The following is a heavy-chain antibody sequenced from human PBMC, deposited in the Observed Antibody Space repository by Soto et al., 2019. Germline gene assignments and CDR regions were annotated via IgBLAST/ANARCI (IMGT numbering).Heavy chain of an antibody. CDR2: IYYSGST. J-gene: IGHJ6*02. V-gene: IGHV4-31*03. CDR3: ARDKGQVRGGRYVRYGMDV. Sequence: KASETLSLTCTVSGGSISSGGYYWSWIRQHPGKGLEWIGYIYYSGSTYYNPSLKSRVTISVDTSKNQFSLKLSSVTAADTAVYYCARDKGQVRGGRYVRYGMDVWGQGTTVTVSS. D-gene: IGHD3-10*01. CDR1: GGSISSGGYY.